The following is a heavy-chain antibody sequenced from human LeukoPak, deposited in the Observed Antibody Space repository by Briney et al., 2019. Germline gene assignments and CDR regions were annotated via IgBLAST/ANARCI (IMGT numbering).Heavy chain of an antibody. CDR3: ARGLAAGFDY. V-gene: IGHV4-59*10. D-gene: IGHD6-13*01. CDR1: GGSFSGYY. Sequence: SETLSLTCAVYGGSFSGYYWSWIRQPAGKGLEWIGRIYTSGSTNYNPSLKSRVTMSVDTSKNQFSLKLSSVTAADTAVYYCARGLAAGFDYWGQGTLVTVSS. CDR2: IYTSGST. J-gene: IGHJ4*02.